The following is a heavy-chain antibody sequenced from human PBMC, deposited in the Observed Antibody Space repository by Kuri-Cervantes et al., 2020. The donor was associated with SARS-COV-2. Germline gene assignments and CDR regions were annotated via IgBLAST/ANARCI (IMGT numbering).Heavy chain of an antibody. CDR2: TYDRTYYRSQWYN. J-gene: IGHJ3*02. Sequence: SETLSLTCALYGDSVSNNKAAWNWIRQSTSRGLEWLGRTYDRTYYRSQWYNDYAGSVISRITINADTSTNQFSLQLKSVTPDDTAVYFCARGRGLETHTDAFDIWGQGTLVTVSS. CDR1: GDSVSNNKAA. D-gene: IGHD6-19*01. CDR3: ARGRGLETHTDAFDI. V-gene: IGHV6-1*01.